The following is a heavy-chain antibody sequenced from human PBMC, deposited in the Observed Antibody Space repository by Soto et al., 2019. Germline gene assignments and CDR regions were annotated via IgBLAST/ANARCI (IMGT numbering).Heavy chain of an antibody. J-gene: IGHJ6*02. CDR3: ARDPPNPYNWNYEGSDYYYYYGMDV. CDR2: IYHSGST. D-gene: IGHD1-7*01. Sequence: PSETLSLTCAVSGGSISSSNWWSWVRQPPGKGLEWIGEIYHSGSTNYNPSLKSRVTISVDKSKNQFSLKLSSVTAADTAVYYCARDPPNPYNWNYEGSDYYYYYGMDVWGQGTTVTISS. V-gene: IGHV4-4*02. CDR1: GGSISSSNW.